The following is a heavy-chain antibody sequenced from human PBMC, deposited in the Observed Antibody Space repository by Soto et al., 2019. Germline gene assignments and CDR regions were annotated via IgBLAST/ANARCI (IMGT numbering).Heavy chain of an antibody. CDR2: ISDHGSNN. J-gene: IGHJ5*02. V-gene: IGHV3-30*18. D-gene: IGHD3-16*01. Sequence: GGSLRLSCAASGFTFSGYGMHWVRQAPGKGLEWVAVISDHGSNNYYADSVKGRFTISRDNSKNTLYLQMNSLRPEDTAVYYCAKDYYARPSNWFDPWGQGTLVTV. CDR1: GFTFSGYG. CDR3: AKDYYARPSNWFDP.